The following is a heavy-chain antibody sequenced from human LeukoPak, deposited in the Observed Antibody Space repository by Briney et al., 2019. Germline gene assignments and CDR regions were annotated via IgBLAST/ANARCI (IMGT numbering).Heavy chain of an antibody. Sequence: SETLSLTCSVSGDSVTSYYWSWIRQPPGKGLEWIGYVSSDGTTNNTPSLRSRVIMSVDTAKNHISLNLTSLTAADTAIYYCARLDCTGDGCYNHWGRGTLVTV. CDR1: GDSVTSYY. CDR3: ARLDCTGDGCYNH. D-gene: IGHD2-8*02. V-gene: IGHV4-59*08. CDR2: VSSDGTT. J-gene: IGHJ4*02.